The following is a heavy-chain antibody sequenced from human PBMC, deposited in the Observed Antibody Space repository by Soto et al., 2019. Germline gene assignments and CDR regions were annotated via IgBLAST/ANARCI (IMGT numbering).Heavy chain of an antibody. V-gene: IGHV3-30*18. CDR3: AKDLGGPNDY. CDR1: GFTFSSYG. CDR2: ISYDGSNK. D-gene: IGHD2-15*01. Sequence: QVQLVESGGGVVQPGRSLRLSCAASGFTFSSYGMHWVRQAPGKGLEWVAVISYDGSNKYYADSVKGRFTISRDNSKNTLYLKMNSLRAEDTAVYYCAKDLGGPNDYWGQGTLVTVSS. J-gene: IGHJ4*02.